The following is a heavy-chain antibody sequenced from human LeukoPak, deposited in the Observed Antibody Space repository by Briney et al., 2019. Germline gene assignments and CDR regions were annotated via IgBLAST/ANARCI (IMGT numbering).Heavy chain of an antibody. V-gene: IGHV4-61*02. CDR2: IYTSGST. CDR1: GGSISSGSYY. CDR3: ASSRYYDSSGNY. J-gene: IGHJ4*02. Sequence: SQTLSLTCTVSGGSISSGSYYWSWIRQPAGKGLEWIGRIYTSGSTNYNPSLKSRVTISVDTSKNQFSLKLSSVTAADTAVYYCASSRYYDSSGNYWGQGTLVTVSS. D-gene: IGHD3-22*01.